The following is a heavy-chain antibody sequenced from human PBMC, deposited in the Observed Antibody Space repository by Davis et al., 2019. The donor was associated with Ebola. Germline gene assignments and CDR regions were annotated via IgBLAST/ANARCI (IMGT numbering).Heavy chain of an antibody. D-gene: IGHD3-3*01. V-gene: IGHV4-4*02. CDR2: IYHSGST. J-gene: IGHJ6*02. CDR1: GGSISSSNW. Sequence: MPSETLSLTCAVSGGSISSSNWWSWVRQPPGKGLEWIGEIYHSGSTNYNPSLKSRVTISVDKSKNQFSLKLSSVTAADTAVYYCARDPLERLRFRYSNYSYGMDVWGQGTTVTVSS. CDR3: ARDPLERLRFRYSNYSYGMDV.